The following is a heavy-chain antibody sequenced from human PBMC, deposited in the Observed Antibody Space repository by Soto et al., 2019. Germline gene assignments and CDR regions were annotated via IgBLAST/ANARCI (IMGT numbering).Heavy chain of an antibody. J-gene: IGHJ6*02. Sequence: PGGSLRLSCAASGLTFSNYIMYWVRQAPGKGLEWVSAISGGGSNTYYADSVKGRFTVSRDNSKNTLYLQMNSLRAEDTAGYYCAKSRGLPRSDGMDVWGQGTTVTVSS. D-gene: IGHD5-12*01. V-gene: IGHV3-23*01. CDR1: GLTFSNYI. CDR3: AKSRGLPRSDGMDV. CDR2: ISGGGSNT.